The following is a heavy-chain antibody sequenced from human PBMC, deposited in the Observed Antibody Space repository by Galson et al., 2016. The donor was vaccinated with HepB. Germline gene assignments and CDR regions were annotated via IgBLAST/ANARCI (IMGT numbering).Heavy chain of an antibody. CDR2: IYPGDSDT. CDR1: GYSFTSYW. Sequence: QSGAEVKKPGESLKISCKGSGYSFTSYWIGWVRQMPGKGLEWMGIIYPGDSDTRYSPSFQGQVTISADKSISTAYLQWSSLKASDTAMYYCARTFYSGHDSYYYYYGMDVWGQGTTVTVSS. D-gene: IGHD5-12*01. J-gene: IGHJ6*02. V-gene: IGHV5-51*01. CDR3: ARTFYSGHDSYYYYYGMDV.